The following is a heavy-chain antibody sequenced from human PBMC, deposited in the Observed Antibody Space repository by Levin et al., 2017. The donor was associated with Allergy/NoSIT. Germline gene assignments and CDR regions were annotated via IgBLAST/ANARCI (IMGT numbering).Heavy chain of an antibody. CDR1: GGSISSSNW. D-gene: IGHD3-16*01. CDR3: AGRVASLDYYYYGMDG. V-gene: IGHV4-4*02. J-gene: IGHJ6*02. CDR2: IYHSGST. Sequence: PSETLSLTCAVSGGSISSSNWWSWVRQPPGKGLEWIGEIYHSGSTNYNPSLKSRVTISVDKSKNQFSLKLSSVTAADTAVYYCAGRVASLDYYYYGMDGWGQGTTVTVSS.